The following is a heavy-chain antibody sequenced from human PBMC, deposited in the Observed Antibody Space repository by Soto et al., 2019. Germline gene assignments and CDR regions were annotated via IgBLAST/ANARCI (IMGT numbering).Heavy chain of an antibody. J-gene: IGHJ4*02. V-gene: IGHV4-59*01. D-gene: IGHD7-27*01. CDR2: IYYTGST. Sequence: QVQLQESGPGLVKPSETLSLTCTVSSGSISTYYWSWIRQPPGKGLEWIGYIYYTGSTNYNPSLKARVAISMDTSKNQFSLNLSSVTAADTAVYYWAGAPNWASFDFWGLGTLVTVSS. CDR1: SGSISTYY. CDR3: AGAPNWASFDF.